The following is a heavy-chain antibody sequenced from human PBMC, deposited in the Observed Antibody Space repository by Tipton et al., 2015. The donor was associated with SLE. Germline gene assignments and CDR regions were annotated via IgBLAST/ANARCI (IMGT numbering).Heavy chain of an antibody. CDR1: GFTFGDYA. CDR3: AKFEKTTDFYLDS. D-gene: IGHD1/OR15-1a*01. J-gene: IGHJ4*02. CDR2: IRGKAYGATT. Sequence: SLRLSCTASGFTFGDYAMSWVRQAPGKGLEWVGFIRGKAYGATTEFAASVKGRFTISRDDSYSIAYLQMNSLKTEDTAVYYCAKFEKTTDFYLDSWGQGTLVSVSS. V-gene: IGHV3-49*04.